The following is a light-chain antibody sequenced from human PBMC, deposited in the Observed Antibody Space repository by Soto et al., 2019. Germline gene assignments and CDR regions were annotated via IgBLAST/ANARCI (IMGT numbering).Light chain of an antibody. CDR1: SSDVGSYNL. Sequence: QPVLTQPASVSGSPGQSITISCTGTSSDVGSYNLVSWYQQHPGKAPKVMIYEVSKWPSGVPNRFSGSKSGNTASLTISGLQAEDEADYYCCSYAGSSTYVFGTGTKVTVL. CDR2: EVS. CDR3: CSYAGSSTYV. J-gene: IGLJ1*01. V-gene: IGLV2-23*02.